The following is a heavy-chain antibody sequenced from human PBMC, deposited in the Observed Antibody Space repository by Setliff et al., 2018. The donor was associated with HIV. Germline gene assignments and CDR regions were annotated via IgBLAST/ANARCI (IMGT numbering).Heavy chain of an antibody. CDR2: ISSTGTYI. CDR1: GFNFSTHT. V-gene: IGHV3-21*01. J-gene: IGHJ4*02. Sequence: GGSLRLSCAASGFNFSTHTMNWIRQAPGKGLEWVLSISSTGTYIYYADSMKGRFTISRDNAKNSLYLQMNSLRAEDTAVYYCVRNGPHGSGWYNYFDFWGQGTLVTVSS. CDR3: VRNGPHGSGWYNYFDF. D-gene: IGHD6-19*01.